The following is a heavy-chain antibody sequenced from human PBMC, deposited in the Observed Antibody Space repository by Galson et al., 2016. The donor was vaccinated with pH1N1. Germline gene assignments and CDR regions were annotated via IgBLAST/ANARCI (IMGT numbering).Heavy chain of an antibody. CDR3: ARDLTGWYGMDV. D-gene: IGHD3-9*01. J-gene: IGHJ6*02. V-gene: IGHV3-30*03. CDR1: GFTFSMYG. CDR2: ISYAGSNK. Sequence: SLRLSCAVSGFTFSMYGMHWVRQAPGKGLEWVAVISYAGSNKYYTDSVKGRFPISRDNSKSTLYLQMNSLSADDTAVYYCARDLTGWYGMDVWGPGTTVTVSS.